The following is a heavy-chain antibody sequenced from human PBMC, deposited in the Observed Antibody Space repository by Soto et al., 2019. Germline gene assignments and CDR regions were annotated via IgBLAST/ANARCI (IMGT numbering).Heavy chain of an antibody. CDR3: ARDRGAQQGQQQGQGHH. V-gene: IGHV1-18*01. CDR1: GYTFNTYG. Sequence: QVQLVQSGAEVKKPGASVKVSCKTSGYTFNTYGISWVRQAPGQGLEWMGWISAYNGDTNYAQKLQGRVTMTTDTSTSTAYMDRRSLRSDDTAVYYCARDRGAQQGQQQGQGHHWGQGTLVTVAS. J-gene: IGHJ1*01. D-gene: IGHD6-13*01. CDR2: ISAYNGDT.